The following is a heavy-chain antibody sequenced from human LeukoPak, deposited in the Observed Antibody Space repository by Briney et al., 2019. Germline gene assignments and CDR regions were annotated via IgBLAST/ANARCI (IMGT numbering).Heavy chain of an antibody. CDR3: ARDPDEATPYFDY. CDR1: GFTFSNYN. J-gene: IGHJ4*02. CDR2: ISSSSSTI. D-gene: IGHD1-14*01. Sequence: GGSLRLSCAASGFTFSNYNMNWVRQAPGKGLEWVSYISSSSSTIYYADSVKGRFTISRDNAKNSLYLQMNSLRAEDTAVYYCARDPDEATPYFDYWGQGTLVTVSS. V-gene: IGHV3-48*01.